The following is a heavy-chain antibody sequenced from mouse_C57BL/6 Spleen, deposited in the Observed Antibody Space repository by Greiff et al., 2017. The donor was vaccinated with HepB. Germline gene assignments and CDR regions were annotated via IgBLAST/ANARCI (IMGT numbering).Heavy chain of an antibody. J-gene: IGHJ2*01. Sequence: EVQRVESGGGLVQPGGSLSLSCAASGFTFTDYYMSWVRQPPGKALEWLGFIRNKANGYTTEYSASVKGRFTISRDNSQSILYLQMNALRAEDSATYYCARYYDGYYPYYFDYWGQGTTLTVSS. CDR2: IRNKANGYTT. D-gene: IGHD2-3*01. CDR3: ARYYDGYYPYYFDY. CDR1: GFTFTDYY. V-gene: IGHV7-3*01.